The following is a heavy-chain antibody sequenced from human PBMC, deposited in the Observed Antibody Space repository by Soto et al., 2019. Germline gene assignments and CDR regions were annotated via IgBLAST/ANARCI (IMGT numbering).Heavy chain of an antibody. Sequence: QVQLVQSGAEVKKPGASVKVSCKASGYTFTSYAMHWVRQAPGQRLDWMGWINAGNGNTKYSQKFQGRVTITRDTSASTVSMDLRSLRSEDTAVYYCARSISLAGDYWGEGTLVTVSS. CDR2: INAGNGNT. J-gene: IGHJ4*02. CDR3: ARSISLAGDY. CDR1: GYTFTSYA. D-gene: IGHD3-16*01. V-gene: IGHV1-3*01.